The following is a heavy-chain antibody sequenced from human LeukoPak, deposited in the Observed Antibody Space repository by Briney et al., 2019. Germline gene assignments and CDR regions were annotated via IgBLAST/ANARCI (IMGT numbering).Heavy chain of an antibody. CDR2: ISSSSSTI. V-gene: IGHV3-48*04. CDR3: ASREDALDY. CDR1: GFTFSSYS. Sequence: GGSLRLSCAASGFTFSSYSMNWVRQAPGKGLEWVSYISSSSSTIYYADSVKGRFTISRDNAKNSLYLQMNSLRAEDTAVYYCASREDALDYWGQGTLVTVSS. J-gene: IGHJ4*02.